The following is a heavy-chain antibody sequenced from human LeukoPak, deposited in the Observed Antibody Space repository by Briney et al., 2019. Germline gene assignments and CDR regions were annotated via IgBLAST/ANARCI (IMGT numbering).Heavy chain of an antibody. CDR1: GFTFSSYS. V-gene: IGHV3-21*01. CDR2: ISSSSSYI. J-gene: IGHJ4*02. Sequence: GGSLRLSCAASGFTFSSYSMNWVRQAPGKGLEWVSSISSSSSYIYYADSVKGRFTISRDNAKNSLCLQMNSLRAEDTAVYYCARPNYYGSGSLYYFDYWGQGTLVTVSS. D-gene: IGHD3-10*01. CDR3: ARPNYYGSGSLYYFDY.